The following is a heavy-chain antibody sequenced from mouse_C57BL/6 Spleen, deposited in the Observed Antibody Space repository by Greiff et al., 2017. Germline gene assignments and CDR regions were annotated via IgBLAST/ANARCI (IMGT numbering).Heavy chain of an antibody. CDR1: GYTFTSYW. CDR2: IDPNSGGT. J-gene: IGHJ1*03. V-gene: IGHV1-72*01. CDR3: ASPFYGSSYGYFDV. Sequence: VQLQQPGAELVKPGASVKLSCKASGYTFTSYWMHWVKQRPGRGLEWIGRIDPNSGGTKYNEKFKSKATLTEDKPSSTAYMQLSSLTSEDCAVYYCASPFYGSSYGYFDVWGTGTTVTVSS. D-gene: IGHD1-1*01.